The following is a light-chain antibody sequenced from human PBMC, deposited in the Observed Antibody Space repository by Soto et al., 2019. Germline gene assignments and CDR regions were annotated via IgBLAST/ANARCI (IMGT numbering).Light chain of an antibody. CDR2: DVS. V-gene: IGKV1-33*01. J-gene: IGKJ5*01. Sequence: DIQMTQSPSSLSASVGDRVSITCQAGQDINNYLNWYQQKPGKAPKLLIYDVSNLDTGVPSRFTGSGSGTDFTFTITSLQSDDVATYYCQQYDSLPITFGQGTRLEIK. CDR1: QDINNY. CDR3: QQYDSLPIT.